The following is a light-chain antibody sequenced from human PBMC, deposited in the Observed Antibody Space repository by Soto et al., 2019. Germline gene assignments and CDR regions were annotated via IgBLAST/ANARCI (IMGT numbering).Light chain of an antibody. CDR3: QRYSDSPIT. V-gene: IGKV3-15*01. J-gene: IGKJ3*01. CDR2: GAS. Sequence: EVVMTQSPVILSVSPGERATLSCRASQSVGKNLAWYHQRPGQAPRLLIHGASARPSGVPDRFSGSGSGTDFPLTIIILQSDDFAFYYCQRYSDSPITFGPGTTVELK. CDR1: QSVGKN.